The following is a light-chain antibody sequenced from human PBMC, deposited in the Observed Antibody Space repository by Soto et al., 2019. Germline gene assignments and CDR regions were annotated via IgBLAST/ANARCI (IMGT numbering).Light chain of an antibody. J-gene: IGKJ3*01. CDR2: AAS. Sequence: DIQMTQSPSSLSASVGDRVTITCRASQSIISYLNWYQQKPGKAPRLLIYAASSLQSGVPSRFSGSGSGTDFTLTISSLQPEDFATYYCQLSYSTPHTFGPGTKVDIK. CDR3: QLSYSTPHT. V-gene: IGKV1-39*01. CDR1: QSIISY.